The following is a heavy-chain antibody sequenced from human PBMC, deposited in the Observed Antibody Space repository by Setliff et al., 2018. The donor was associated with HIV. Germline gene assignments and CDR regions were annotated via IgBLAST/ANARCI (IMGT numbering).Heavy chain of an antibody. V-gene: IGHV2-5*08. J-gene: IGHJ3*02. CDR3: AHRNCGGDCGALEI. CDR1: GFSLATSGLR. CDR2: IYWDDDK. Sequence: SGPTLVNPTQTLTLTCTFSGFSLATSGLRVSWIRQPPGKALEWLALIYWDDDKRYSPSLKSRLTITKDTSKNQVVLTMTNMDPVDTATYYCAHRNCGGDCGALEIWGQGTMVTVSS. D-gene: IGHD2-21*02.